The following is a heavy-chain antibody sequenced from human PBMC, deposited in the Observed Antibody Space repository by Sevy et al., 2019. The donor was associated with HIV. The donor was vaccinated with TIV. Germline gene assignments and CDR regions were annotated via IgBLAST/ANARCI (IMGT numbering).Heavy chain of an antibody. J-gene: IGHJ6*02. CDR2: ISGDNGNT. CDR1: GYTFISYG. V-gene: IGHV1-18*01. D-gene: IGHD3-10*01. Sequence: ASVKVSCKASGYTFISYGISWVRQAPGQGLEWMGWISGDNGNTISAQNLQGRVTMITDTSTSTAYMELRSLRSDDTAVYYCARDSMPTVQGIIITPYYYGMDLWGQGTTVTVSS. CDR3: ARDSMPTVQGIIITPYYYGMDL.